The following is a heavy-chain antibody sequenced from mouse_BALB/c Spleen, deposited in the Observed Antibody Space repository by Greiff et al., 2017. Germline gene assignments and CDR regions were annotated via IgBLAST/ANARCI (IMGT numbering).Heavy chain of an antibody. V-gene: IGHV2-9*02. J-gene: IGHJ1*01. D-gene: IGHD1-1*01. CDR3: AGYYGSSYWYFDV. CDR1: GFSLTSYG. CDR2: IWAGGST. Sequence: QVHVKQSGPGLVAPSQSLSITCTVSGFSLTSYGVHWVRQPPGKGLEWLGVIWAGGSTNYNSALMSRLSISKDNSKSQVFLKMNSLQTDDTAMYYCAGYYGSSYWYFDVWGAGTTVTVSS.